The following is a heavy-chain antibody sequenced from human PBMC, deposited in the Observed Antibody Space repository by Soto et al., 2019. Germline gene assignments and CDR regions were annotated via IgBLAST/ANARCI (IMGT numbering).Heavy chain of an antibody. Sequence: QITLRESGPTLVKPTQPLTLTCTLSGFSLNTKVVAVVGIRHPPRNAMECLALIYWADDRRYSSSLKSRLTLTQDTSKIHVVLAMTKMDPVDTATYYCAHRKFFHATPYYCYGVDVWCQGTTVTVPS. CDR3: AHRKFFHATPYYCYGVDV. CDR1: GFSLNTKVVA. V-gene: IGHV2-5*02. J-gene: IGHJ6*02. CDR2: IYWADDR.